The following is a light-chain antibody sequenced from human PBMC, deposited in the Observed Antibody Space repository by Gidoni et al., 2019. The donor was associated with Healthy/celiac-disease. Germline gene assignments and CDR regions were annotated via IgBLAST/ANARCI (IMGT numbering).Light chain of an antibody. CDR2: GAS. J-gene: IGKJ1*01. Sequence: EIVLTQSPGTLSLSPGERATLSCRASQSVSSSYLAWYQQKPVQAPRLLIYGASSRATGLPDRFSGSGSGTDFTLTISRLEPEDFAVYYCQQYGSSPPWTFGQGTKVEIK. CDR3: QQYGSSPPWT. CDR1: QSVSSSY. V-gene: IGKV3-20*01.